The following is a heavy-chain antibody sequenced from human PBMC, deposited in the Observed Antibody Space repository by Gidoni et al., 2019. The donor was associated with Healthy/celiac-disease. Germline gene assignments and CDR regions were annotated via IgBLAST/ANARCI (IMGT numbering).Heavy chain of an antibody. CDR2: ISWDGGST. J-gene: IGHJ4*02. V-gene: IGHV3-43*01. CDR1: GFTFDDYT. D-gene: IGHD6-13*01. CDR3: AKDPGVAAAGHFDY. Sequence: EVQLVEYGGVVVQPGGSMILSCAASGFTFDDYTMHWVRQPPGKGLELVSRISWDGGSTYYADSVKGRFTISRDNSKNSLYLQMNSLRTEDTALYYCAKDPGVAAAGHFDYWGQGTLVTVSS.